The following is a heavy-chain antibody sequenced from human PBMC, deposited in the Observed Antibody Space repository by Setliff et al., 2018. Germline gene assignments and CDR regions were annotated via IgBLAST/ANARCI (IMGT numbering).Heavy chain of an antibody. D-gene: IGHD4-17*01. CDR2: IYYSGST. CDR1: GGSISSGVYY. CDR3: ASSTYGSYFDY. V-gene: IGHV4-30-4*08. J-gene: IGHJ4*02. Sequence: SETLSLTCTVSGGSISSGVYYWSWIRQPPGKGLEWIGYIYYSGSTYYNPSLKSRVTISVDTSKNQFSLKLSSVTAADTAVYYCASSTYGSYFDYWGQGTLVTVSS.